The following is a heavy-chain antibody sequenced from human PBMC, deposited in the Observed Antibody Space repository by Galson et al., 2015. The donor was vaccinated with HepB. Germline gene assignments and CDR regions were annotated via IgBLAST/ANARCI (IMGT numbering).Heavy chain of an antibody. CDR1: GGSFSGYY. V-gene: IGHV4-34*01. Sequence: ETLSLTCAVYGGSFSGYYWSWIRQPPGKGLEWIGEINHSGSTNYNPSLKSRVTISVDTSKNQFSLKLSSVTAADTAVYYCARGGWLARHYYYYGMDVWGQGTTVTVSS. D-gene: IGHD6-19*01. CDR2: INHSGST. CDR3: ARGGWLARHYYYYGMDV. J-gene: IGHJ6*02.